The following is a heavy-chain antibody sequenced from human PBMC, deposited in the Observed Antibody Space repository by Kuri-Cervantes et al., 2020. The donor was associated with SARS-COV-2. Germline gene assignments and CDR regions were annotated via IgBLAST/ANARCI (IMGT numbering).Heavy chain of an antibody. CDR2: FDPEDGET. Sequence: ASVKVSCKASGGTFSSYAISWLRQAPGKGLEWMGGFDPEDGETIYAQKFQGRVTMTEDTSTDTAYMELSSLRSEDTAVYYCATAPTIFGVVMSYYWGQGTLVTVSS. CDR3: ATAPTIFGVVMSYY. V-gene: IGHV1-24*01. CDR1: GGTFSSYA. D-gene: IGHD3-3*01. J-gene: IGHJ4*02.